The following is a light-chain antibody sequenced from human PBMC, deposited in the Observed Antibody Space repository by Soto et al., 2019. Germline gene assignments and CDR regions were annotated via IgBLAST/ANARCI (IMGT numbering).Light chain of an antibody. CDR1: DIASKS. Sequence: YELTQPPSVSVAPGQTARISCGGNDIASKSVHWSQQKPGQAPVLVVYDDNDRPSGIPERLSGSNSGDTATLTISRVEAGDEADYYCQVWDSSSDHYVFGSGTKVTVL. CDR2: DDN. V-gene: IGLV3-21*02. CDR3: QVWDSSSDHYV. J-gene: IGLJ1*01.